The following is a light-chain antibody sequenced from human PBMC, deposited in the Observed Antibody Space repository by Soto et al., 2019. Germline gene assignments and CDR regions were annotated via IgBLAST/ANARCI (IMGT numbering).Light chain of an antibody. CDR2: EVS. CDR3: KSYAGSNTYV. Sequence: QSVLTQPASVSGSPGQSITISCTGTSSDVGGYNYVSWYQQHPGKAPKLMIYEVSNRPSGVSNRFSGSKSGNTASLTISGLQAEGEADYFCKSYAGSNTYVFGSGTKV. J-gene: IGLJ1*01. V-gene: IGLV2-14*01. CDR1: SSDVGGYNY.